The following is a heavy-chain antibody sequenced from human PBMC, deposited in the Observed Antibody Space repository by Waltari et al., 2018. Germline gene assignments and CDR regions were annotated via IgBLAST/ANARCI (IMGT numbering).Heavy chain of an antibody. D-gene: IGHD6-19*01. CDR2: VDPEDGET. J-gene: IGHJ3*01. V-gene: IGHV1-69-2*01. CDR1: GYTFSDYS. CDR3: ATALGDSSSASRPFDF. Sequence: EVQLLRSGAELQEPGTTVRISSKVSGYTFSDYSIHWVQQAPGKGLRWMGLVDPEDGETIYADNFQGRVTISADTSTDTAFMELSSLRSEDTAVFYCATALGDSSSASRPFDFWGQGTMITVSS.